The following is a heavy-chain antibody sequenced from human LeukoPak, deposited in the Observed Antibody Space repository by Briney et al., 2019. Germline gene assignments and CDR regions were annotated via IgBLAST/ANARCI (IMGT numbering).Heavy chain of an antibody. V-gene: IGHV3-30*04. CDR3: AKDQAIAATGTWGSIDY. Sequence: GGSLRLSCAASGFSFTTSTMHWVRQAPGKGLEWLAVMSNDGSKKYYADSVKGRFTIARDNSKNTLVLQMNSLRPEDTAIYYCAKDQAIAATGTWGSIDYWGQGTLVTVSS. CDR1: GFSFTTST. D-gene: IGHD6-13*01. J-gene: IGHJ4*02. CDR2: MSNDGSKK.